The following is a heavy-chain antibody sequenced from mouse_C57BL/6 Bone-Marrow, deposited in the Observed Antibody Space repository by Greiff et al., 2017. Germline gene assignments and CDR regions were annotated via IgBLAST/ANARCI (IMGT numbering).Heavy chain of an antibody. J-gene: IGHJ1*03. CDR2: ISSGGDYI. CDR1: GFTFSSYA. CDR3: TRGRLRYWYFDV. Sequence: EVQRVESGAGLVKPGGSLKLSCAASGFTFSSYAMSWVRQTPEKRLEWVAYISSGGDYIYYADTVKGRFTISRDNARNTLYLQMSSLKSEDTAMYYWTRGRLRYWYFDVWGTGTTVTVSS. D-gene: IGHD1-1*01. V-gene: IGHV5-9-1*02.